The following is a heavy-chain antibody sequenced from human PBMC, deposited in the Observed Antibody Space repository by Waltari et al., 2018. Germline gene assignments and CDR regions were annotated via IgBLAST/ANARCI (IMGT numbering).Heavy chain of an antibody. V-gene: IGHV4-39*01. Sequence: QPPGKGLEWIGSIYYSGSTYYNPSLKSRVTISVDTSKNKFSLKLSSVTAADTAVYYCARRGDWNDDSIDYWGQGTLVTVSS. D-gene: IGHD1-1*01. CDR2: IYYSGST. J-gene: IGHJ4*02. CDR3: ARRGDWNDDSIDY.